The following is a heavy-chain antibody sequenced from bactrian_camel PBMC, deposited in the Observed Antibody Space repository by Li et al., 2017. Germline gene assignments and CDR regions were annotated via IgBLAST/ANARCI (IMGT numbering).Heavy chain of an antibody. CDR3: TKDSSYGTRNWVQST. Sequence: VQLVESGGGLVQPGGSLRLSCHASGFPFSTYGINWVRQAPGKGLEWVSFISNGGGITAYADSVNGRFTISRDNAKNTLYLQLNSLKTEDTAMYYCTKDSSYGTRNWVQSTRGQGTQVTVS. CDR2: ISNGGGIT. CDR1: GFPFSTYG. D-gene: IGHD3*01. V-gene: IGHV3S40*01. J-gene: IGHJ4*01.